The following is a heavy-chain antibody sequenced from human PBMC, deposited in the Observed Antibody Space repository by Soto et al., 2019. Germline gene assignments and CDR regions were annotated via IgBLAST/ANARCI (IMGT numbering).Heavy chain of an antibody. J-gene: IGHJ6*02. CDR3: ASSLRFLGGGYYYYGMDV. V-gene: IGHV3-33*01. CDR1: GFTFSSYG. CDR2: IWYDGSNK. D-gene: IGHD3-3*01. Sequence: QVQLVESGGGVVQPGRSLRLSCAASGFTFSSYGMHWVRQAPGKGLEWVAVIWYDGSNKYYADSVKGRFTISRDNSKNTLYLQMNSLRAEDTAVYYCASSLRFLGGGYYYYGMDVWGQGTTVTVSS.